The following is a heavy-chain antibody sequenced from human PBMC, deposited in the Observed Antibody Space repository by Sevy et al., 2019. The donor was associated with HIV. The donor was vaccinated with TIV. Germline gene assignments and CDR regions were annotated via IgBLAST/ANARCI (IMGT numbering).Heavy chain of an antibody. D-gene: IGHD3-22*01. CDR3: ARDRGAYDSSGYDY. Sequence: GGSLRLSCAASGFTFSSYAMHWVRQAPGKGLEWVAVISYDGSNKYYADSVKGRFTISRDNSKNTLYLQMNSLRAEDTAVDYCARDRGAYDSSGYDYWGQGTLVTVSS. CDR2: ISYDGSNK. V-gene: IGHV3-30-3*01. J-gene: IGHJ4*02. CDR1: GFTFSSYA.